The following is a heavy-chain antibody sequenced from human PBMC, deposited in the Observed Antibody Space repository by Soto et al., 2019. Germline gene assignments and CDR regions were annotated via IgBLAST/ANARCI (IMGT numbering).Heavy chain of an antibody. Sequence: ASVKVSCKASGYSLNSYGISWVRQAPGQGLEWLGWISGYNGNTNYAQNLQGRVTMTTDASTSTAYMELGSLRADDTAVYYCARGSPFDHWGQGTQVTVSS. J-gene: IGHJ4*02. V-gene: IGHV1-18*01. CDR3: ARGSPFDH. CDR2: ISGYNGNT. CDR1: GYSLNSYG.